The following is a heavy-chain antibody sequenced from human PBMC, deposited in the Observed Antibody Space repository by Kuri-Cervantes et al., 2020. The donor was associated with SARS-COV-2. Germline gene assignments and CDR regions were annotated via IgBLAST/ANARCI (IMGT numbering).Heavy chain of an antibody. CDR2: IYYSGST. D-gene: IGHD2-2*01. V-gene: IGHV4-31*02. Sequence: SWVRQAPGKGLEWIGYIYYSGSTYYNPSLKSRVTISVDTSKNQFSLKLSSVTAADTAAYYCARVGVVPAAINYGMDVWGQGTTVTVSS. J-gene: IGHJ6*02. CDR3: ARVGVVPAAINYGMDV.